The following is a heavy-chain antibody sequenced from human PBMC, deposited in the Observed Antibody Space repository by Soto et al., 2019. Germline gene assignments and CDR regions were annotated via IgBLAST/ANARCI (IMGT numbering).Heavy chain of an antibody. D-gene: IGHD2-21*01. V-gene: IGHV3-30-3*01. CDR1: GFTFSSYA. CDR2: ISYDGSNK. J-gene: IGHJ6*01. CDR3: ARGTAAYCGGDCYYYGMDV. Sequence: QVQLVESGGGVVQPGRSLRLSCAASGFTFSSYAMHWVRQAPGKGLEWVAVISYDGSNKYYADSVKGRFTISRDNSKNTLYLQMNSLRAEDTAVYYCARGTAAYCGGDCYYYGMDVW.